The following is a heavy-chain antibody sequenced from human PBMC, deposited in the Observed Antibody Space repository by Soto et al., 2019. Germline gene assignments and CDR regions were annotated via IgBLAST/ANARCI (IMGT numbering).Heavy chain of an antibody. V-gene: IGHV3-30*18. D-gene: IGHD5-18*01. J-gene: IGHJ6*02. CDR1: GFTFDNYV. CDR2: ISYDGSYK. Sequence: PGGSLRLSCAASGFTFDNYVMHWVRQSPGKGLEWVSGISYDGSYKYYADSVKGRFIISRDNPKNTLYLQMNSLRTEDTAVYYCAKELSHSYGYTRYYFYGMDVWGPGTTVTVSS. CDR3: AKELSHSYGYTRYYFYGMDV.